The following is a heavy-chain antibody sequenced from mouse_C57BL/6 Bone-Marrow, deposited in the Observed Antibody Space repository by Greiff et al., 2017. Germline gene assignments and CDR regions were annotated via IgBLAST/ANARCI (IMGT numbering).Heavy chain of an antibody. CDR3: ARHPLYYDGSSWFAY. J-gene: IGHJ3*01. CDR1: GFTFSSYG. V-gene: IGHV5-6*01. CDR2: ISSGGSYT. Sequence: EVQLVESGGDLVKPGGSLKLSCAASGFTFSSYGMSWVRQTPDKRLEWVATISSGGSYTYYPDSVKGRFTISRDNAKNTLYLQMSSLKSEDTAMYYCARHPLYYDGSSWFAYWGQGTLVTVSA. D-gene: IGHD1-1*01.